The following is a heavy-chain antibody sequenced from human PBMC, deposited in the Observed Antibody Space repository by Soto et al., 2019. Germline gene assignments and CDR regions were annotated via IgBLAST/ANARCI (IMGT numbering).Heavy chain of an antibody. CDR1: GYSFTSYW. V-gene: IGHV5-51*01. J-gene: IGHJ3*02. CDR2: IYPGDSDT. D-gene: IGHD5-12*01. Sequence: GESLKISCKGSGYSFTSYWIGWVRQMPGKGLEWMGIIYPGDSDTRYSPSFQGQVTISADKSISTAYLQWSSLKASDTAMYYCARTSATGGPEDPDAFDIWGQGTMVTVSS. CDR3: ARTSATGGPEDPDAFDI.